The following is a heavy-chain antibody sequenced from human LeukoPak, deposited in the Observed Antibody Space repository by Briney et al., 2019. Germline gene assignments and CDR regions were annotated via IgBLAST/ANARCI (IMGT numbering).Heavy chain of an antibody. CDR3: AELGITMIGGV. Sequence: GGSLRLSCAASGFTFSSYEMNWVRQAPGEGLEGGLYISSSDSTIDHADSVKGRFTIYRDNAKNSLYLQRNSLRAEDTAVYYCAELGITMIGGVWGKGTTVTISS. J-gene: IGHJ6*04. CDR1: GFTFSSYE. V-gene: IGHV3-48*03. CDR2: ISSSDSTI. D-gene: IGHD3-10*02.